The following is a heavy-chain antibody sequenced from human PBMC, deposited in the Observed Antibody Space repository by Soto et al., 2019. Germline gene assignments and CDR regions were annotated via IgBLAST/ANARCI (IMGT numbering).Heavy chain of an antibody. CDR2: IYYSGST. V-gene: IGHV4-59*01. CDR1: GGSISSYY. D-gene: IGHD6-19*01. CDR3: ARLEYSSGWYRFGS. Sequence: SETLSLTCTVSGGSISSYYWSWIRQPPGKGLEWIGYIYYSGSTNYNPSLKSRVTISVDTSKNQFSLKLSSVTAADTAVYYCARLEYSSGWYRFGSWGQGTLVTVS. J-gene: IGHJ4*02.